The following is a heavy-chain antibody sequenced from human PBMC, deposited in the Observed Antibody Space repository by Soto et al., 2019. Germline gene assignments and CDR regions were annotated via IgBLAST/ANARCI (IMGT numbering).Heavy chain of an antibody. CDR2: IIPIFGTA. D-gene: IGHD3-10*01. V-gene: IGHV1-69*01. CDR3: ARARLVRGYDYYYLGMEV. Sequence: QVQLVQSGAEVKKPGSSVKVSCKASGGTFSSYAISWVRQAPGQGLEWLGGIIPIFGTANYAQKFQGRVTISADESTSPAYMEPSSLGSEHTVVCYWARARLVRGYDYYYLGMEVWGQGTTGNVSS. J-gene: IGHJ6*02. CDR1: GGTFSSYA.